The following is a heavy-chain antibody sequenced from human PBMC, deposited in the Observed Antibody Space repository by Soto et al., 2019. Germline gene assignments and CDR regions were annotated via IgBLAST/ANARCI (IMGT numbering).Heavy chain of an antibody. CDR2: ISGSDSST. V-gene: IGHV3-23*01. J-gene: IGHJ5*02. D-gene: IGHD5-12*01. CDR3: AKAISGYNAPLYH. CDR1: GFTFSSYA. Sequence: SGGSLRLSCAASGFTFSSYAMNWVRQAPGKGLEWVSVISGSDSSTYYADSVKGRFTISRDNSKNTLYVQMNSLRAEDTAVYYCAKAISGYNAPLYHWGQGTLVTVPQ.